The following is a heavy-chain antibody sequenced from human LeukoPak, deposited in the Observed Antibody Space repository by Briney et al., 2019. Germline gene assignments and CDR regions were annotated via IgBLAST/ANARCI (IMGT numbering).Heavy chain of an antibody. V-gene: IGHV3-15*01. Sequence: GGSLRLSCAASGFTVTNAWMSWVRQAPGKGLEWVGRIKSKTDGGTADYAAPVKDRFTFSRDDSENTLYLHMTSLKTEDTAVYYCTTAQRRFASLDYWGQGTLVTVSS. CDR2: IKSKTDGGTA. J-gene: IGHJ4*02. D-gene: IGHD2-2*01. CDR1: GFTVTNAW. CDR3: TTAQRRFASLDY.